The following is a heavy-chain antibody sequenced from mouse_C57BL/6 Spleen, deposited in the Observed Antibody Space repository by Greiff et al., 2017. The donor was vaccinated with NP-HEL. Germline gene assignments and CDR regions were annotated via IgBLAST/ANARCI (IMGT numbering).Heavy chain of an antibody. D-gene: IGHD1-1*01. V-gene: IGHV1-4*01. CDR3: ARERTVVATGGYAMDY. CDR2: INPSSGYT. Sequence: VQLQESGAELARPGASVKMSCKASGYTFTSYTMHWVKQRPGQGLEWIGYINPSSGYTKYNQKFKDKATLTADKSSSTAYMQLSSLTSEDSAVYYCARERTVVATGGYAMDYWGQGTSVTVSS. CDR1: GYTFTSYT. J-gene: IGHJ4*01.